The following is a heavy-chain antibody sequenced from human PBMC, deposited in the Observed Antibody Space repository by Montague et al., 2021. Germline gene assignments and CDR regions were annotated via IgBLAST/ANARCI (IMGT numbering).Heavy chain of an antibody. CDR1: GDSVSSTNW. CDR3: TTRGGLLRGCKIDY. D-gene: IGHD3-9*01. V-gene: IGHV4-4*02. Sequence: SETLSLTCAVSGDSVSSTNWCSWVRQPPGKGLEWIGEIHHSGTTNYNPSLKSRVSVSLDKSKNQFSLKLSSVTAADTAVYYCTTRGGLLRGCKIDYWGQGTMVTVSS. J-gene: IGHJ4*02. CDR2: IHHSGTT.